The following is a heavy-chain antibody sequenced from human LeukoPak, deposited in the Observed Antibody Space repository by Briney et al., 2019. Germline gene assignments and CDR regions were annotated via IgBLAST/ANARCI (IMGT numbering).Heavy chain of an antibody. CDR2: ISGGGGST. V-gene: IGHV3-23*01. CDR1: GFTFASYS. CDR3: AKRLRSSGSYPSLFDY. J-gene: IGHJ4*02. D-gene: IGHD3-22*01. Sequence: PGGSLRLSCAASGFTFASYSMNWVRQAPGKGLEWVSTISGGGGSTYYADSVKGRFTVSRDNSKNTLDLQMNSLRAEDTAVYYCAKRLRSSGSYPSLFDYWGQGTLVTVSS.